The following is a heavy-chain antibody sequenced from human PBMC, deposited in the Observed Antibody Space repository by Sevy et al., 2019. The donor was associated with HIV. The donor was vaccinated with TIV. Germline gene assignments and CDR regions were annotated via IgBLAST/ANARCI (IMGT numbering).Heavy chain of an antibody. Sequence: GGSLRLSCAASGFTFSSYSMNWVRQAPGKGLEWVSSISSSSSYIYYADSVKGRFTISRDNAKNSLYLQMNSLRAEDTAVYYCATGKVNYYDSSFARVWGQGTLVTVPQ. CDR3: ATGKVNYYDSSFARV. V-gene: IGHV3-21*01. CDR1: GFTFSSYS. J-gene: IGHJ4*02. CDR2: ISSSSSYI. D-gene: IGHD3-22*01.